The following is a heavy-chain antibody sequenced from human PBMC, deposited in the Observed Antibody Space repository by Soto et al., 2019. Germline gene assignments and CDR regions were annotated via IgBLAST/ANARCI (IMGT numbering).Heavy chain of an antibody. D-gene: IGHD2-21*02. Sequence: PGRSLKISCKGSGYSFTSFWIRWVRQIPGKGLEWMGRIDPSDSYTNYSPSFPGHVTISADKSISTAYLQWSSLKASDTAMYYCAVVVVTAIFGGMDVWGQGTTVTVSS. CDR2: IDPSDSYT. CDR3: AVVVVTAIFGGMDV. V-gene: IGHV5-10-1*01. J-gene: IGHJ6*02. CDR1: GYSFTSFW.